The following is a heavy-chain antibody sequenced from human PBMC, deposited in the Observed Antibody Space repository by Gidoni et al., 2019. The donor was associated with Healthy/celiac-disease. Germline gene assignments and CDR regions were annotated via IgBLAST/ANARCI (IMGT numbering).Heavy chain of an antibody. V-gene: IGHV1-8*01. D-gene: IGHD6-19*01. Sequence: QVQLVQSGAEVKKPGASVKVSCKASGYTFTSYDINWVRQATGQGLEWMGWMNPNSGNTGYAQKFQGRVTMTRNTSISTAYMELSSLRSEDTAVYYCARGPPAVADLYYYYYGMDVWGQGTTVTVSS. CDR3: ARGPPAVADLYYYYYGMDV. CDR1: GYTFTSYD. J-gene: IGHJ6*02. CDR2: MNPNSGNT.